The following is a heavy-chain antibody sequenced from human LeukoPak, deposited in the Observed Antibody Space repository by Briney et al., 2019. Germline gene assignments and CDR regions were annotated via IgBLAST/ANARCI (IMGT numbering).Heavy chain of an antibody. J-gene: IGHJ4*02. Sequence: GGSLRLSCAASGFTFNSYAMSWVRQAPGKGLERVSAIRGSGGGTYYADSVKGRFTISRDNSKNTLYLQMNSLRDEDTALYYCAKTDGYTSGWSGIDYWGQGTLVTVSS. CDR2: IRGSGGGT. D-gene: IGHD6-19*01. CDR3: AKTDGYTSGWSGIDY. CDR1: GFTFNSYA. V-gene: IGHV3-23*01.